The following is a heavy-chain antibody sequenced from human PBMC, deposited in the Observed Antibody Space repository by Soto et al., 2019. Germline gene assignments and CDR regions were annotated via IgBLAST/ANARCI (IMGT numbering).Heavy chain of an antibody. D-gene: IGHD6-13*01. CDR3: AKNCFNRMDSSSCY. CDR2: ISGSGGST. Sequence: GGSLRLSCAASGFTFSSYAMSWVRQAPGKGLEWVSAISGSGGSTYYADSVKGRFTISRDNSKNTLYLQMNSLRAEDTAVYYCAKNCFNRMDSSSCYWGQGTLVTVSS. J-gene: IGHJ4*02. CDR1: GFTFSSYA. V-gene: IGHV3-23*01.